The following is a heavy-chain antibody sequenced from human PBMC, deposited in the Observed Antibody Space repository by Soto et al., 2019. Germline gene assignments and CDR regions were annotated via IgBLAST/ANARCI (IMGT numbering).Heavy chain of an antibody. D-gene: IGHD6-19*01. J-gene: IGHJ4*02. V-gene: IGHV1-3*01. Sequence: EASVKVSCKASGYTFTNYAIHWVRQAPGQRLEWMGWINAGNGNTKYSQNFQGRVTITRDTSASTAYMELSSLRSEDTAVYYCARVRSSGWYFDYWGQGTLVTVSS. CDR2: INAGNGNT. CDR1: GYTFTNYA. CDR3: ARVRSSGWYFDY.